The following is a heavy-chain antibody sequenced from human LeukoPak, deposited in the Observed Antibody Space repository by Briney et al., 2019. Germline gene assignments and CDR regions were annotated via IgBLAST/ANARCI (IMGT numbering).Heavy chain of an antibody. J-gene: IGHJ5*02. V-gene: IGHV1-18*01. Sequence: GASVKVSCKASGYTFTSYGISWVRQAPGQGLEWMGWISAYNGNTNYAQKLQGRVTMTTDTSTSTAYMGLRSLRSDDTAVYCCARVKKGSSSSAGGYNWFDPWGQGTLVTVSS. D-gene: IGHD6-6*01. CDR1: GYTFTSYG. CDR3: ARVKKGSSSSAGGYNWFDP. CDR2: ISAYNGNT.